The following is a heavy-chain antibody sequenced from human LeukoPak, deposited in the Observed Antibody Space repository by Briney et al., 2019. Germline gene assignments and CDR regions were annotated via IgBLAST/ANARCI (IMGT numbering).Heavy chain of an antibody. D-gene: IGHD3-10*01. Sequence: ASVKVSCKASGGTFSNYAFSWVRQAPGQGLEWMGRIIPIIGMANYAQKFQGRVTITADTSTNTAYMELRSLRSEDTAVHYCARDSTVVGFGDYYYYYGFDVWGQGTTVTVSS. CDR3: ARDSTVVGFGDYYYYYGFDV. CDR1: GGTFSNYA. V-gene: IGHV1-69*04. CDR2: IIPIIGMA. J-gene: IGHJ6*02.